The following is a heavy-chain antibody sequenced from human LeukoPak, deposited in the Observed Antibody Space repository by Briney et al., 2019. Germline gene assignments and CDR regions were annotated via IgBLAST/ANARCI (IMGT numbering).Heavy chain of an antibody. D-gene: IGHD5-12*01. CDR1: GFTFSSYW. CDR3: ARPDRGSIDY. J-gene: IGHJ4*02. V-gene: IGHV3-7*01. CDR2: MREDGSET. Sequence: PGGSLRLSCEASGFTFSSYWMSWVRQVPGKGLEWVATMREDGSETYYVDSVKGRFTIARDNAKNSLSLQMNSLRAEDTAIYYCARPDRGSIDYWGQGTLVTVSS.